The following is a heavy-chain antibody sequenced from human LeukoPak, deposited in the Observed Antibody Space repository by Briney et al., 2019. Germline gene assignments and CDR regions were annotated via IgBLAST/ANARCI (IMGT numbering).Heavy chain of an antibody. J-gene: IGHJ4*02. CDR2: ISGSGSST. D-gene: IGHD3-10*01. CDR1: GFTFSSYA. CDR3: AKVRKAAFYYGSGYFDY. Sequence: PGGSLRLSCAASGFTFSSYAMSWVRQAPGRGLEWVSAISGSGSSTYYADSVKGRFTISRDNSKNTLYLQMNSPRAEDTAVYYCAKVRKAAFYYGSGYFDYWGQGTLVTVSS. V-gene: IGHV3-23*01.